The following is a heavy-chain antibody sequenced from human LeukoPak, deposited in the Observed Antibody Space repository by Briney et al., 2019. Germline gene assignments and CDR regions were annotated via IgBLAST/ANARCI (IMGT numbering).Heavy chain of an antibody. V-gene: IGHV3-49*04. CDR1: GFTFGDYA. J-gene: IGHJ3*02. D-gene: IGHD1-26*01. CDR3: TRDSGSYGMFYAFDI. CDR2: IRSKAYGGTT. Sequence: GGSLRLSCTASGFTFGDYAMSWVRQAPGKGLEWVGFIRSKAYGGTTECAASVKGRFTISRDDSKSIAYLQMNSLKTEDTAVYYCTRDSGSYGMFYAFDIWGQGTMVTVSS.